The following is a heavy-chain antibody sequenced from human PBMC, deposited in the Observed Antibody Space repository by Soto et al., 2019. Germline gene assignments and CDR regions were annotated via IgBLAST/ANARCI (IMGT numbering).Heavy chain of an antibody. CDR1: GFTFSSYG. J-gene: IGHJ4*02. Sequence: LRLSCAAXGFTFSSYGMHWVRQAPGKGLEWVAVISYDGSNKNYADSVKGRFTISRDNSKNTQYLQMNSLRAEDTAVYYCAKDRSIAAAGTYDYWGQGTLVTVSS. D-gene: IGHD6-13*01. CDR2: ISYDGSNK. V-gene: IGHV3-30*18. CDR3: AKDRSIAAAGTYDY.